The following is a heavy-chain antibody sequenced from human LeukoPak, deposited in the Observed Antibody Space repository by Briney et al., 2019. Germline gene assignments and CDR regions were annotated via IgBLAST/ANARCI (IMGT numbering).Heavy chain of an antibody. D-gene: IGHD1-26*01. Sequence: SETLSLTCTVSGYSISSGYYWGWIRQPPGKGLEWIGSIYHSGSTYYNPSLKSRVTISVDTAKNQFSLKLSSVTAADTAVYYCARRIVGATLDYWGQGTLVTVSS. J-gene: IGHJ4*02. CDR1: GYSISSGYY. CDR2: IYHSGST. V-gene: IGHV4-38-2*02. CDR3: ARRIVGATLDY.